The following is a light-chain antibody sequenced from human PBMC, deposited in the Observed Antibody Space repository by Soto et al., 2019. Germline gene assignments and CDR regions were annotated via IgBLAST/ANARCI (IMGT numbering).Light chain of an antibody. Sequence: EIVLTQSPATLSLSPGERATLSCRASQGVSSYLAWYQQKPGQAPRLLIYDASNRATGIPARFSGSGSGTDFTLTISSLEPEDFAVYYCQQYDISPWTFGQGTKVDIK. CDR3: QQYDISPWT. CDR1: QGVSSY. J-gene: IGKJ1*01. CDR2: DAS. V-gene: IGKV3-11*01.